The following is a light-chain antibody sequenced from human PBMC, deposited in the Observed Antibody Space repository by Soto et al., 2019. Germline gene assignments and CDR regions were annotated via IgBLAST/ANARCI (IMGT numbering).Light chain of an antibody. CDR3: QQSFSSPWT. V-gene: IGKV1-39*01. CDR2: AAS. J-gene: IGKJ1*01. CDR1: QTIKNY. Sequence: DIQVTQSPSSLSAAVGDRVTITCRASQTIKNYLNWYQQKPGKAPKLLIYAASSLQSGVPSRFSGSGSGTDFTLTISSLQPEDFAIYSCQQSFSSPWTFGQGTKVDIK.